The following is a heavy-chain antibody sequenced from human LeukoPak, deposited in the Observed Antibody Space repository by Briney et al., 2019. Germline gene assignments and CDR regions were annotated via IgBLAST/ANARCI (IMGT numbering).Heavy chain of an antibody. Sequence: PGGALRLSGTASGVTVSNNYMSWVRQAPGKGLEWVSISYSDSNTNYADSVKGRFTISRDTSQNTLSLQVNSLRAEDTAVYYCVRKNRDFNEAFDIWGQGTVVTVSS. J-gene: IGHJ3*02. CDR2: SYSDSNT. D-gene: IGHD1-14*01. CDR1: GVTVSNNY. CDR3: VRKNRDFNEAFDI. V-gene: IGHV3-53*01.